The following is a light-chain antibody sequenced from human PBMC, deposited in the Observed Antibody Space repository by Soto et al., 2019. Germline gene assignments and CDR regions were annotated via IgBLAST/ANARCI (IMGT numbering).Light chain of an antibody. V-gene: IGKV3-15*01. J-gene: IGKJ5*01. Sequence: EIVMTQSPATLSVSPGESATLSCRASQSVSSNLAWYQQKPGQAPRLLIYGASTRATGIPSRFSGSGSGTEFTLTISSLEPEDSAVYYCQQRSNWPITFGQGTRLEIK. CDR1: QSVSSN. CDR3: QQRSNWPIT. CDR2: GAS.